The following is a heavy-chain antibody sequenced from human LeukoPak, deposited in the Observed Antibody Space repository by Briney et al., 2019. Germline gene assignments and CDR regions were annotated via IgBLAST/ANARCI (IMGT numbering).Heavy chain of an antibody. CDR1: AFTCSSYW. D-gene: IGHD3-16*01. CDR2: INSDVSST. J-gene: IGHJ4*02. CDR3: ARDLQGLGDY. V-gene: IGHV3-74*01. Sequence: SLRLSCAAIAFTCSSYWMHWVRQAPGKRLASASSINSDVSSTSYADSAKGRFTISRDDAKNTLYLQMNSLRAEDTAVYYCARDLQGLGDYWGQGTVVTV.